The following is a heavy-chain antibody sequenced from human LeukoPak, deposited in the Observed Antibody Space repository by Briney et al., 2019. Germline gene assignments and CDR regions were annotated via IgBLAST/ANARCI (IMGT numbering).Heavy chain of an antibody. Sequence: PSETLSLTCTVSGGSISSGSYYWSWIRQPAGKGLEWIGRIYTSGSTNYNPSLKSRVTISVDTSKNQFSLQLSSVTAADTAVYYCARPTVTSYNWFDPWGQGTLVTVSS. D-gene: IGHD4-17*01. V-gene: IGHV4-61*02. CDR3: ARPTVTSYNWFDP. CDR1: GGSISSGSYY. J-gene: IGHJ5*02. CDR2: IYTSGST.